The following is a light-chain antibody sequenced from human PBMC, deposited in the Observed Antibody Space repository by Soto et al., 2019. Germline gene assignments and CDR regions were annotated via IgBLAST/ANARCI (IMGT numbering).Light chain of an antibody. Sequence: QTVVTQEPSFSVSPGRTVTLTCGLTSGSVSTSYYPSWYQQTPGQAPRTLIYNTNTRSSGVPDRFSGSILGNKAALTITGAQADDESDYYCVLYMGSGLWVFGGGTNLTVL. J-gene: IGLJ3*02. CDR1: SGSVSTSYY. V-gene: IGLV8-61*01. CDR2: NTN. CDR3: VLYMGSGLWV.